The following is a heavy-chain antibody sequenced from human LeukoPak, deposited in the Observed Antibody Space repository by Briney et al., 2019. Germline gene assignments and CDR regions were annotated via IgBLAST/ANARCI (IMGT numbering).Heavy chain of an antibody. V-gene: IGHV1-69*13. CDR1: GGTFSSYA. Sequence: ASVKVSCKASGGTFSSYAISWVRQAPGQGLEWMGGIIPIFGTANYAQKFQGRVTITSDESTSTAYMELSSLRSEDTAVYYCARSNYDFWSGYYNGGYYYYMDVWGKGTTVTVSS. CDR2: IIPIFGTA. CDR3: ARSNYDFWSGYYNGGYYYYMDV. D-gene: IGHD3-3*01. J-gene: IGHJ6*03.